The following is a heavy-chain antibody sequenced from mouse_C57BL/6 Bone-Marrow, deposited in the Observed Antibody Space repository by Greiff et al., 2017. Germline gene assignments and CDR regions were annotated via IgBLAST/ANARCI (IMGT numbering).Heavy chain of an antibody. CDR2: ISNLAYSI. D-gene: IGHD3-2*02. V-gene: IGHV5-15*01. Sequence: EVQGVESGGGLVQPGGSLKLSCAASGFTFSDYGMAWVRQAPRKGPEWVAFISNLAYSIYYADTVTGRFTISRENAKNTLYLEMSSLGSEDTAMYYCARRGQLRPLYYAMDYWGQGTSVTVSS. CDR3: ARRGQLRPLYYAMDY. J-gene: IGHJ4*01. CDR1: GFTFSDYG.